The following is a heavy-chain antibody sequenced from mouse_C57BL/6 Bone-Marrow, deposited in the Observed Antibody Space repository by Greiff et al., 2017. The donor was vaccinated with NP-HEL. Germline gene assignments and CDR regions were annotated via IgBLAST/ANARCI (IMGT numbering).Heavy chain of an antibody. CDR3: ARSTAQATDY. CDR1: GYSFTGYF. V-gene: IGHV1-20*01. Sequence: EVQLVESGPELVKPGDSVKISCKASGYSFTGYFMNWVMQSHGKSLGWIGRINPYNGDTFYNQKFKGKATLTVDKSSSTAHMELRSLTSEDSAVYYCARSTAQATDYWGQGTTLTVSS. J-gene: IGHJ2*01. CDR2: INPYNGDT. D-gene: IGHD3-2*02.